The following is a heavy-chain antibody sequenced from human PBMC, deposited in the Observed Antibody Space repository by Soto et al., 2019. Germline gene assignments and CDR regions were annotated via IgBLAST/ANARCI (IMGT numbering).Heavy chain of an antibody. V-gene: IGHV3-30-3*01. CDR1: GFTFSSYA. D-gene: IGHD5-18*01. CDR3: AGDPLWGTGMVLWYFDL. Sequence: QVQLVESGGGVVQPGRSLRLSCAASGFTFSSYAMHWVRQAPGKGLEWVAVISYDGSNKYYADSVKGRFTISRDNSKNTLYLQMNSLRAEDTAVYYCAGDPLWGTGMVLWYFDLWGRGTLVTVSS. CDR2: ISYDGSNK. J-gene: IGHJ2*01.